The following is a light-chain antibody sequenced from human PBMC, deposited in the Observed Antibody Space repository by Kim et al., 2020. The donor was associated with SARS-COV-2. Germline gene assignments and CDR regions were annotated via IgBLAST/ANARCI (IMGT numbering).Light chain of an antibody. J-gene: IGLJ2*01. CDR1: NSNIGNNA. V-gene: IGLV1-44*01. CDR2: NSY. Sequence: ELTQPPSASGPPGQAVTIPCSGSNSNIGNNAVNWYQHVPGAAPRLLIYNSYQRPSGVPDRFSGSKSGTSASLVIRGLQSEDEADYYCAAGDDSLGGPIFGGGTQVTVL. CDR3: AAGDDSLGGPI.